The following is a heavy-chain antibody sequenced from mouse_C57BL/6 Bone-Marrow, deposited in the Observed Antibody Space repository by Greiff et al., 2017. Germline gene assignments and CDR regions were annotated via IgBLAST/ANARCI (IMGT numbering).Heavy chain of an antibody. J-gene: IGHJ3*01. CDR1: GYTFTSYW. CDR3: ARHEDGYVVFAY. Sequence: QVQLQQPGAELVRPGSSVKLSCKASGYTFTSYWMDWVKQRPGQGLEWIGNIYPSDSETHYNQKFKDKATLTVDKSSSTAYMQLSSLTSEDSAVYYCARHEDGYVVFAYWGQGTLVTVSA. CDR2: IYPSDSET. V-gene: IGHV1-61*01. D-gene: IGHD2-3*01.